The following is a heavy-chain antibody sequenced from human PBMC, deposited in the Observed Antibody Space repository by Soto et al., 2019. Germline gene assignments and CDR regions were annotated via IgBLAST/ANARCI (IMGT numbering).Heavy chain of an antibody. J-gene: IGHJ4*02. Sequence: PGGSLRLSCAASGFTFSSYGMHWVRQAPGKGLEWVAVISYDGSNKYYADSVKGRLTISGDNSKNTLYLQMNSLRAEDTAVYYCAKDRGAARPPFDYWGQGTLVTVSS. V-gene: IGHV3-30*18. CDR1: GFTFSSYG. CDR2: ISYDGSNK. D-gene: IGHD6-6*01. CDR3: AKDRGAARPPFDY.